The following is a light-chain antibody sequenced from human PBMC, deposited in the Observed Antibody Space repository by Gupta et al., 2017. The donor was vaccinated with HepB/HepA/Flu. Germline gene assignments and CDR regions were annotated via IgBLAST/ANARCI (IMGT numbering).Light chain of an antibody. CDR2: EAS. CDR1: QNIYKY. Sequence: DIQMTQSPSSLSASVGDRVTITCQASQNIYKYLNWYQKKPGKAPRLLIYEASKLATGVPSRFSGSGSATDFTFTSSSLQPEDTATYYCQQYDNLPITFGQGTRLDIK. V-gene: IGKV1-33*01. J-gene: IGKJ5*01. CDR3: QQYDNLPIT.